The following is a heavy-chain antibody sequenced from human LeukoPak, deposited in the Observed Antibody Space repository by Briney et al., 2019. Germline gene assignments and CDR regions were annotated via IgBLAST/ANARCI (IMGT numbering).Heavy chain of an antibody. CDR2: IWYDGSNK. CDR3: AKAMTWGSDYFDY. V-gene: IGHV3-33*06. J-gene: IGHJ4*02. D-gene: IGHD7-27*01. Sequence: GGSLRLSCAASGFTFSSYGMHWVRQAPGKGLEWVAVIWYDGSNKYYADSVKGRFTISRDNSKNTLYLQMNSLRAEDTAVYYCAKAMTWGSDYFDYWGQGTPVTVSS. CDR1: GFTFSSYG.